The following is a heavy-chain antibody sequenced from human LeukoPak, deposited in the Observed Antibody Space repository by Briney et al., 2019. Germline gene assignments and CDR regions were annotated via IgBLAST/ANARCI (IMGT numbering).Heavy chain of an antibody. J-gene: IGHJ3*02. Sequence: TSSQTLSLTCAVSGGSISSGGYSWSWIRQPPGKGLEWIGYIYHSGSTYYNPSLKSRVTISVDRSKNQFSLKLSSVTAADTAVYYCARAQQLVDAFDIWGQGTMVTVSS. CDR1: GGSISSGGYS. D-gene: IGHD6-13*01. V-gene: IGHV4-30-2*01. CDR3: ARAQQLVDAFDI. CDR2: IYHSGST.